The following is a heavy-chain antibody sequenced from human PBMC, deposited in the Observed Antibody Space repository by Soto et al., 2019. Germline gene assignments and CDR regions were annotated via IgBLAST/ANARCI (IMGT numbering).Heavy chain of an antibody. V-gene: IGHV4-31*03. CDR2: IYYSGTT. Sequence: QVQLQESGPGLVKASQTLSLTCTVSGGTITTGGHFWIWIRQYPGKGLEWIGYIYYSGTTHYNPSLKSRVTISIDTSKNQFSLNLSSVTAADTAVYYCARVVSGSYLDYWGQGTLVTVSS. CDR3: ARVVSGSYLDY. J-gene: IGHJ4*02. CDR1: GGTITTGGHF. D-gene: IGHD1-26*01.